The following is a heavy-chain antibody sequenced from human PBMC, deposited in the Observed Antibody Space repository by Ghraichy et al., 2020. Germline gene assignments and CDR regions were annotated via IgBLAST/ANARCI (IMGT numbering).Heavy chain of an antibody. CDR3: AKAPGETIFGVVMGPYFDY. J-gene: IGHJ4*02. Sequence: GGSLRLSCAASGFTFSSYAMSWVRQAPGKGLEWVSAISGSGGSTYYADSVKGRFTISRDNSKNTLYLQMNSLRAEDTAVYYCAKAPGETIFGVVMGPYFDYWGQGTLVTVSS. D-gene: IGHD3-3*01. V-gene: IGHV3-23*01. CDR2: ISGSGGST. CDR1: GFTFSSYA.